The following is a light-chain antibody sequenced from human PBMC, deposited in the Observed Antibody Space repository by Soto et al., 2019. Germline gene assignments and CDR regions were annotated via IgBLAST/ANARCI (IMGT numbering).Light chain of an antibody. CDR1: QSVSSY. Sequence: EMVLTQSPATVSLSPGGRATLSCRASQSVSSYLAWYQQKPGQAPRLLIHDASNRATAIPARFSGSGSGTDFTLTISSLDPEDFAVYYCQQRSNWPITFGQGTRLEI. V-gene: IGKV3-11*01. J-gene: IGKJ5*01. CDR2: DAS. CDR3: QQRSNWPIT.